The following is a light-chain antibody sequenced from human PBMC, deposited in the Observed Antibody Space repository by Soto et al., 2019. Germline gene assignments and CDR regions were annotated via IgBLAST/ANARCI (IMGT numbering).Light chain of an antibody. CDR3: QHYNNWPPWT. CDR2: GAS. J-gene: IGKJ1*01. V-gene: IGKV3-15*01. Sequence: EVVMTQSPATLSVSPGERATLSCRASQSVSINLAWYQQKPGQDPRLLIYGASTRATGIPARFSGSGSGTQFTLTISSLLSCDFAVYYCQHYNNWPPWTFGQGTKVEIK. CDR1: QSVSIN.